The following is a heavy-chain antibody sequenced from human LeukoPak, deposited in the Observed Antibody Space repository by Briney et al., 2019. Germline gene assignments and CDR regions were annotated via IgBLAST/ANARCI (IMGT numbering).Heavy chain of an antibody. CDR2: IYYSGST. CDR1: GGSISSSSYY. J-gene: IGHJ4*02. Sequence: SGTLSLTCTVSGGSISSSSYYWGWIRQPPGKGLEWIGSIYYSGSTYYNPSLKSRVTISVDTSKNQFSLKLSSVTAADTAVYYCARLGSLRGLDYWGQGTLVTVSS. V-gene: IGHV4-39*01. CDR3: ARLGSLRGLDY. D-gene: IGHD3-3*01.